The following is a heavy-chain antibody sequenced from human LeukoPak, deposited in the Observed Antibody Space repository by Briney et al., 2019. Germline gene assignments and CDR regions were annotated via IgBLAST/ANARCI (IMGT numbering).Heavy chain of an antibody. CDR3: ARGGYYDFWSGYYTFDY. J-gene: IGHJ4*02. CDR1: GGSFSGYY. Sequence: SETLSLTCAVYGGSFSGYYWSWIRQPPGKGLEWIGEINHSGSTNYNPSLKSRVTISVDTSKNQFSLKLSSVTAADTAVYYCARGGYYDFWSGYYTFDYWGQGTLVTVSS. V-gene: IGHV4-34*01. D-gene: IGHD3-3*01. CDR2: INHSGST.